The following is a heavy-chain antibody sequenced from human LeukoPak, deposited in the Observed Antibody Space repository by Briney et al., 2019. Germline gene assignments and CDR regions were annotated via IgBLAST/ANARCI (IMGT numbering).Heavy chain of an antibody. CDR2: ISSSGNTI. CDR3: ARGQMYYYDSSGYPTDYFDY. D-gene: IGHD3-22*01. Sequence: PGGSLRLSCAASGFTFSDYYMSWIPQAPGKGLEWVSYISSSGNTIYYADSVKCRFTISRDNAKNSLYLQMNSLRAEDTAVYYCARGQMYYYDSSGYPTDYFDYWGQGTLVTVSS. J-gene: IGHJ4*02. V-gene: IGHV3-11*01. CDR1: GFTFSDYY.